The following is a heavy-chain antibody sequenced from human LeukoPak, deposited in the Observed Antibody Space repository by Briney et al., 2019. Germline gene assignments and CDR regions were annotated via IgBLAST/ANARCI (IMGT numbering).Heavy chain of an antibody. J-gene: IGHJ4*02. Sequence: ASVTVSCKASGYTFTGYYMHWVRQAPGQGLEWMGWINPNSGGTNYAQKFQGRVTMTRDTSISTAYIELSRLRSDDTAVYYCARDHYCSSTSCYTIFDYWGQGTPVTVSS. V-gene: IGHV1-2*02. CDR1: GYTFTGYY. CDR3: ARDHYCSSTSCYTIFDY. D-gene: IGHD2-2*02. CDR2: INPNSGGT.